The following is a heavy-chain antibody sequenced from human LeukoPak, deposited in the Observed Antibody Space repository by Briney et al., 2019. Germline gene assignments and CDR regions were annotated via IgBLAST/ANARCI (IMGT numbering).Heavy chain of an antibody. CDR3: ARGRSYGFDFDS. CDR1: GVSINTCCYY. J-gene: IGHJ4*02. CDR2: KYYSGST. V-gene: IGHV4-61*01. Sequence: TSETLSLTCDVSGVSINTCCYYWTWIRQPPGKGLEWIGYKYYSGSTRYNSSLRSRLTISLDTSKNQFSLRLISVTAADTAVYYCARGRSYGFDFDSWGPGTLVIVSS. D-gene: IGHD5-18*01.